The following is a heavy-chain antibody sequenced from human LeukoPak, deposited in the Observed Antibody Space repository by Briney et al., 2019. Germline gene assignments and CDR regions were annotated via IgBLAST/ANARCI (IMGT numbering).Heavy chain of an antibody. V-gene: IGHV4-59*08. Sequence: PSETLSLTCTVSGGSISSYYWSWIRQPPGKGLEWIGYIYYSRSTNYNPSLKSRVTISVDTSKNQFSLKLSSVTAADTAVYYCARIDYGDYFRDDAFDIWGQGTMVTVSS. CDR2: IYYSRST. D-gene: IGHD4-17*01. CDR3: ARIDYGDYFRDDAFDI. J-gene: IGHJ3*02. CDR1: GGSISSYY.